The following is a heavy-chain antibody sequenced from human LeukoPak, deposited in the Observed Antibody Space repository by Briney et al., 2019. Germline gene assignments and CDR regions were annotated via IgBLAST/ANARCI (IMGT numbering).Heavy chain of an antibody. CDR3: ATRAVAAPY. J-gene: IGHJ4*02. V-gene: IGHV3-66*01. Sequence: GGSLRLSCAASGFTVGNNHMNWVRQAPGKGLEWVSLIYSGGNTQYADSVKGRFITFRDSSKNTLYLQMNSLRVEDTAVYYCATRAVAAPYWGQGTLVTVSS. CDR2: IYSGGNT. CDR1: GFTVGNNH. D-gene: IGHD6-19*01.